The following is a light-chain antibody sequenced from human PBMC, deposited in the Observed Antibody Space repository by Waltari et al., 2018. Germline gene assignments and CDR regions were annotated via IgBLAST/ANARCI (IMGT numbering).Light chain of an antibody. Sequence: QSALTQPASVSGSPGQSITISCTGTSNDVGGYNYVSWYQQHPGKAPKLMIYDVSSRPSGVSNRFSGSKSGNTAFLTISGLQAEDEADYYCKSYTSSSTLVFGGGTKLTVL. J-gene: IGLJ3*02. CDR3: KSYTSSSTLV. CDR2: DVS. V-gene: IGLV2-14*03. CDR1: SNDVGGYNY.